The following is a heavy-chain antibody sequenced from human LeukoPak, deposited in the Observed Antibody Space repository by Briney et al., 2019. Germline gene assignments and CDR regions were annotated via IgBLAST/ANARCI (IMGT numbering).Heavy chain of an antibody. V-gene: IGHV3-49*04. D-gene: IGHD2-2*01. CDR2: IRSKAYGGTT. Sequence: PGGSLRLSCTASGFTFGDYAMSWVRQAPGKGLEWVGFIRSKAYGGTTEYAASVKGRFTISRDDSKSIAYLQMNSLKTEDTAVYYCTRDRRIVVVPAAMPYFDYWGQGTLVTVSS. J-gene: IGHJ4*02. CDR1: GFTFGDYA. CDR3: TRDRRIVVVPAAMPYFDY.